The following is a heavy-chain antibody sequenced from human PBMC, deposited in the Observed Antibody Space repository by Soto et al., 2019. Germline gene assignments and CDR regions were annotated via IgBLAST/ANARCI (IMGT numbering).Heavy chain of an antibody. CDR3: ARDGREAAGMDV. CDR1: GGSISSHY. Sequence: SETLSLTCTVSGGSISSHYWSWVRQSPGKGLEWIRHIYYRGSTSYNPSLRSRSTISVDTSNNQFSLKLNSVTTADTAVYYCARDGREAAGMDVWGQGTKVTVSS. D-gene: IGHD1-26*01. CDR2: IYYRGST. J-gene: IGHJ6*02. V-gene: IGHV4-59*11.